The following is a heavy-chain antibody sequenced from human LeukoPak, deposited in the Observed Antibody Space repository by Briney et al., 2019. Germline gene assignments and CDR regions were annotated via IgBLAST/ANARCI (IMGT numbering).Heavy chain of an antibody. CDR1: GYTFTSYA. Sequence: ASVKVSCKASGYTFTSYAMHWVRQAPGQRLEWMGWINTGNGNTKYSQKFQGRVTFTKDTSASTASMELSSLRSEDTAMYYCARERTVGATTSWFDPWGQGTLVTVSS. CDR2: INTGNGNT. V-gene: IGHV1-3*04. J-gene: IGHJ5*02. D-gene: IGHD1-26*01. CDR3: ARERTVGATTSWFDP.